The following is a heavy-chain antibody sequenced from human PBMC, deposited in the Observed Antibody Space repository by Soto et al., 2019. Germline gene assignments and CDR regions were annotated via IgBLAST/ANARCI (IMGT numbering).Heavy chain of an antibody. D-gene: IGHD3-3*01. CDR1: GFIFSNYD. CDR3: ARLLYNDLWSAQTHYAMDV. CDR2: ISSSSAYI. J-gene: IGHJ6*02. V-gene: IGHV3-21*01. Sequence: EVQLVESGGGLVKPGGSLRLSCAASGFIFSNYDMNWVRQAPGKGLEWVSFISSSSAYIYYPDSVKGRFIISRDNAKKSLYLQMNRLRVEDTAVYYCARLLYNDLWSAQTHYAMDVWGQGTTVTVSS.